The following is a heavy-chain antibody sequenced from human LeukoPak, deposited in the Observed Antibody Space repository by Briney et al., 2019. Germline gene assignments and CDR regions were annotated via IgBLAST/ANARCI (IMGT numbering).Heavy chain of an antibody. J-gene: IGHJ4*02. V-gene: IGHV1-2*02. CDR3: ARGVSSGWSYYFDY. CDR1: GYTFTGYY. CDR2: INPNSGGT. D-gene: IGHD6-19*01. Sequence: ASVKVSCKASGYTFTGYYMHWVRQAPGQGLEWMGWINPNSGGTNYAQKFQGRVTMTRDTSISTAYMELSSLRSEDTAVYYCARGVSSGWSYYFDYWGQGTLVTVSS.